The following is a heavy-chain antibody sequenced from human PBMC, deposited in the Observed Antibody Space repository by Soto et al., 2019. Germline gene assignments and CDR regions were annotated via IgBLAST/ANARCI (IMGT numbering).Heavy chain of an antibody. CDR1: GFTFSTYA. Sequence: GGSLRLSCAASGFTFSTYAMAWVRQAPGKGLEWVSGVSASGLNTDYADPVKGRFYISRDNSKNTVSLHMNSLRAEDTALYYFAKDRPRRTSGYFFEYWGQGTPVTVSS. J-gene: IGHJ4*02. D-gene: IGHD1-1*01. V-gene: IGHV3-23*01. CDR3: AKDRPRRTSGYFFEY. CDR2: VSASGLNT.